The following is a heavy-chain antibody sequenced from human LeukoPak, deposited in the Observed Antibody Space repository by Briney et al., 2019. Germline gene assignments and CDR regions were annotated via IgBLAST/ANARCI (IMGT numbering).Heavy chain of an antibody. CDR2: IYYSGST. CDR3: ARGRVAAAGTKWFDP. V-gene: IGHV4-59*01. J-gene: IGHJ5*02. CDR1: DDSISDYY. D-gene: IGHD6-13*01. Sequence: SETLSLTCTVSDDSISDYYRGWIRQPPGKGLEWIGYIYYSGSTNYNPSLKSRVTISVDTSKNQFSLKLSSVTAADTAVYYCARGRVAAAGTKWFDPWGQGTLVTVSS.